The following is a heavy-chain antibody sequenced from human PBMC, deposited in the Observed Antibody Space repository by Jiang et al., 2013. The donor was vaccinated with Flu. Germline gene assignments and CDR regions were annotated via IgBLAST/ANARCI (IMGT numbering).Heavy chain of an antibody. CDR2: INAGNGNT. CDR1: GYTFTSYA. CDR3: ARAPPRSGYYGSWFDP. Sequence: SGAEVKKPGASVKVSCKASGYTFTSYAMHWVRQAPGQRLEWMGWINAGNGNTKYSQKFQGRVTITRDTSASTAYMELSSLRSEDTAVYYCARAPPRSGYYGSWFDPWGQGTLVTVSS. D-gene: IGHD3-3*01. V-gene: IGHV1-3*01. J-gene: IGHJ5*02.